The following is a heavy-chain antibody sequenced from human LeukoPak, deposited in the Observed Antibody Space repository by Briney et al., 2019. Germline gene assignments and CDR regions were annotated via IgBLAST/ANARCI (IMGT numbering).Heavy chain of an antibody. CDR2: ISGSGGST. V-gene: IGHV3-23*01. CDR3: AKDHSGTWDYFDY. CDR1: GFTFSSYA. J-gene: IGHJ4*02. Sequence: VGSLRLSCAASGFTFSSYAMSWVRQAPGKGLEWVSTISGSGGSTDYADSVKGRFTISRDNSKNALYLQMNSLRAEDTAEYYCAKDHSGTWDYFDYWGQGTLVTVSS. D-gene: IGHD6-25*01.